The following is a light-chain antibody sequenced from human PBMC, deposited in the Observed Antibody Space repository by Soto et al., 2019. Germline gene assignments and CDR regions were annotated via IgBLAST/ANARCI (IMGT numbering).Light chain of an antibody. CDR3: CSSAGDTLVV. V-gene: IGLV2-23*01. CDR1: SSDVGSYNT. CDR2: EDT. J-gene: IGLJ2*01. Sequence: QPASVSGSPGQSITISCTGTSSDVGSYNTVSWYQQHPGKAPKLMIFEDTGPSGVSHRFSASKSGNTAYLSISGLQAEDEAYYYCCSSAGDTLVVFGGGTKLTVL.